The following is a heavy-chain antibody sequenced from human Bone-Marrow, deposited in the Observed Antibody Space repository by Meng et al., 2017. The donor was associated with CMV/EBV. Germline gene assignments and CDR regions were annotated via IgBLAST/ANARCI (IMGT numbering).Heavy chain of an antibody. V-gene: IGHV4-34*01. J-gene: IGHJ6*02. Sequence: GSLRLSCAVYGGSFSGYYWSWIRQPPGKGLEWIGEINHSGSTNYNPSLKSRVTISVDTSKNQFSLKLSSVTAADTAVYYCARGSVRYYYYGMDVWGPGNTVNVAS. CDR2: INHSGST. CDR3: ARGSVRYYYYGMDV. CDR1: GGSFSGYY. D-gene: IGHD3-10*01.